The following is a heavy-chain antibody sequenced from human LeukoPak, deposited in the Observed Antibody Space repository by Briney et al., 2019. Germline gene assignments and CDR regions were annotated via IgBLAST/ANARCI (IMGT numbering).Heavy chain of an antibody. J-gene: IGHJ4*02. CDR3: AKDYGYSSSWYDY. Sequence: GGSLRLSCEASGFTFDDYGMHWVRQAPGKGLEWISTISWNSASVGYVDSVKGRFTISRDNAKKTLYLQMNSLRPEDTALYYCAKDYGYSSSWYDYWGQGTLVTVSS. D-gene: IGHD6-13*01. CDR1: GFTFDDYG. V-gene: IGHV3-9*01. CDR2: ISWNSASV.